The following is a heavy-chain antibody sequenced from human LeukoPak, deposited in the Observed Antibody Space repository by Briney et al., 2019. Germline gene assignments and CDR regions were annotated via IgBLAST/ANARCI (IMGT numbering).Heavy chain of an antibody. CDR2: IWYDGSNK. CDR3: AKSGTPPYYFDY. V-gene: IGHV3-33*06. Sequence: GGSLRLSCAASGFTFSSYGMHWVRQAPGKGLEWVAVIWYDGSNKYYADSVKGRFTISRDNSKNTLYLQMNSLRAEDTAVYCCAKSGTPPYYFDYWGQGTLVTVSS. CDR1: GFTFSSYG. J-gene: IGHJ4*02. D-gene: IGHD1-1*01.